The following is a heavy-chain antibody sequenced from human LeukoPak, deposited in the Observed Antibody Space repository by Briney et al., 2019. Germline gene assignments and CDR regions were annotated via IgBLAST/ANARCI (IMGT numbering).Heavy chain of an antibody. CDR1: GFTFSSYA. CDR3: AREGADIVVVPAAIDLDY. Sequence: GRSLRLSCAASGFTFSSYAMHWVRQAPGKGLEGVAVISYDGSNKYYADSVKGRFTISRDNSKNTLYLQMNSLRAEDTAVYYCAREGADIVVVPAAIDLDYWGQGTLVTVSS. V-gene: IGHV3-30*04. D-gene: IGHD2-2*02. CDR2: ISYDGSNK. J-gene: IGHJ4*02.